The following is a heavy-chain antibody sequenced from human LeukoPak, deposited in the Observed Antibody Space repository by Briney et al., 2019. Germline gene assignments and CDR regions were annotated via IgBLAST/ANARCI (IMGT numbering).Heavy chain of an antibody. CDR3: AREEDIVVVPAAERGIDY. V-gene: IGHV3-30-3*01. D-gene: IGHD2-2*01. CDR2: ISYDGSNK. Sequence: GGSLRLSCAASGFTFSSYAMHWVRQAPGKGLEWVAVISYDGSNKYYADSVKGRFTISRDNSKNTLYLQMNSLRAEDTAVYYCAREEDIVVVPAAERGIDYWGQGTLVTVSS. CDR1: GFTFSSYA. J-gene: IGHJ4*02.